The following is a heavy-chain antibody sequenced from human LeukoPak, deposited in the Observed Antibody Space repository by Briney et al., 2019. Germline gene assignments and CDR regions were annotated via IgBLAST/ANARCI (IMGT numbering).Heavy chain of an antibody. CDR1: GYTFTGYC. V-gene: IGHV1-2*02. CDR3: ARAEYDILTGYYAPFDY. D-gene: IGHD3-9*01. J-gene: IGHJ4*02. Sequence: EASVKVSCKASGYTFTGYCMHWVRQAPGQGLEWMGWINPNSGGTNYAQKFQGRVTMTRDTSISTAYMELSRLRSDDTAVYYCARAEYDILTGYYAPFDYWGQGTLVTVSS. CDR2: INPNSGGT.